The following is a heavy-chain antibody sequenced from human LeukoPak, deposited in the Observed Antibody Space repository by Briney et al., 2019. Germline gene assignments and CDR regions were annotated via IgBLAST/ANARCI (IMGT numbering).Heavy chain of an antibody. CDR3: ARHGERQWPRHVDY. D-gene: IGHD6-19*01. V-gene: IGHV4-39*01. CDR2: ISYSGST. Sequence: SETLSLTCAVSGDSISSSDYYWAWIRQPPGKGLEWIGSISYSGSTYYSPSLKSRLTISVDTSTNQFSLKLTTVTAADTAVYYCARHGERQWPRHVDYWGQGTLVTVSS. CDR1: GDSISSSDYY. J-gene: IGHJ4*02.